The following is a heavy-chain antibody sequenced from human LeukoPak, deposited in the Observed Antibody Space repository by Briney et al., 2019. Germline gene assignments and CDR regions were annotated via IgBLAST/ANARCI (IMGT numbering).Heavy chain of an antibody. V-gene: IGHV1-2*02. CDR3: AREGPTYNWKRDWFDP. D-gene: IGHD1-20*01. CDR2: LNPKSGAT. CDR1: GGTFSSYA. Sequence: ASVKVSCKASGGTFSSYAISWVRQAPGQGLEWMGWLNPKSGATNYAQKFQGRVTMTRDTSISTAYMELRSLRSDDTAVYYCAREGPTYNWKRDWFDPWGQGTLVTVSS. J-gene: IGHJ5*02.